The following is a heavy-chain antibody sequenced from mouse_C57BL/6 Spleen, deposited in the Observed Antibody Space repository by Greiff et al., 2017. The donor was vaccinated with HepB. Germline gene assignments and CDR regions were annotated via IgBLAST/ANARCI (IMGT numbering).Heavy chain of an antibody. Sequence: VQRVESGPGLVQPSQSLSITCTVSGFSLTSYGVHWVRQSPGKGLEWLGVIWSGGSTDYNAAFISRLSISKDNSKSQVFFKMNSLQADDTAIYYCARNGYYDGYLSVFAYWGQGTLVTVSA. CDR2: IWSGGST. CDR1: GFSLTSYG. J-gene: IGHJ3*01. CDR3: ARNGYYDGYLSVFAY. D-gene: IGHD2-3*01. V-gene: IGHV2-2*01.